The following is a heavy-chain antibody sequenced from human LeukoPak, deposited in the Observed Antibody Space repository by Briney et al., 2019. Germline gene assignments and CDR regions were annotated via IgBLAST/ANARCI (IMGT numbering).Heavy chain of an antibody. J-gene: IGHJ4*02. V-gene: IGHV3-48*03. CDR3: VHLPYYDILTGYPSPNDY. CDR2: ISSSGSTI. D-gene: IGHD3-9*01. CDR1: GFTFSSYE. Sequence: GGSLRLSRAASGFTFSSYEMNWVRQAPGKGLEWVSYISSSGSTIYYADSVRGRFTISRDNAKNSLYLQMNSLRAEDTAVYYCVHLPYYDILTGYPSPNDYWGQGTLVTVSS.